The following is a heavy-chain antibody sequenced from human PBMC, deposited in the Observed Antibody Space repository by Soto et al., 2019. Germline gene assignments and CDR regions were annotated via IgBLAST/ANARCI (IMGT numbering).Heavy chain of an antibody. CDR2: ISGSGDST. CDR1: GITFSSYA. J-gene: IGHJ4*02. Sequence: EVQLLESGGGLVQPGGSLRLSCAASGITFSSYAMSWVRQAPGKGLEWVSAISGSGDSTYYADSVKGRFTISRDNSKNTLYLQMNSLRAEDTAVYYCAKSWTIWIHPAGAAGWGQGTLVTVSS. CDR3: AKSWTIWIHPAGAAG. V-gene: IGHV3-23*01. D-gene: IGHD5-18*01.